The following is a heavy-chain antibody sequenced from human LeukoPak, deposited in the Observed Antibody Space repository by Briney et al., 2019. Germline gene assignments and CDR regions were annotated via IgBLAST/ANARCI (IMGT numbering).Heavy chain of an antibody. CDR3: ARETMGATNYFDY. V-gene: IGHV3-30*03. CDR2: ISYDGSNK. J-gene: IGHJ4*02. D-gene: IGHD1-26*01. CDR1: GFTFSSYG. Sequence: GGSLRLSCAASGFTFSSYGMHWVRQAPGKGQEWVAVISYDGSNKYYADSVKGRFTISRDNSKNTLYLQMNSLRAEDTAVYYCARETMGATNYFDYWGQGTLVTVSS.